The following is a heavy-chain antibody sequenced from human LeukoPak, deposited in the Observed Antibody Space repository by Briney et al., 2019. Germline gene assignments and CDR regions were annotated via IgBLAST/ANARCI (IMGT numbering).Heavy chain of an antibody. CDR3: ARQDSSGYYYETTRDY. CDR2: IYYSGST. J-gene: IGHJ4*02. D-gene: IGHD3-22*01. V-gene: IGHV4-39*01. Sequence: SETLSLTCAVSGGSISSGGYSWSWIRQPPGKGLEWIGSIYYSGSTYYNPSLESRVTISVDTSKNQFSLKLSSVTAADTAVYYCARQDSSGYYYETTRDYWGQGTLVTVSS. CDR1: GGSISSGGYS.